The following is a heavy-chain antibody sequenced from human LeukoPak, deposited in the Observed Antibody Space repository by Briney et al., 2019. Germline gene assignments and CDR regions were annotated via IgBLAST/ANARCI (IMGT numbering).Heavy chain of an antibody. CDR2: INPSGGST. V-gene: IGHV1-46*01. CDR1: GYTFTSYG. J-gene: IGHJ5*02. D-gene: IGHD6-19*01. CDR3: AGDDPLDKISSGWGP. Sequence: SVKVSCKASGYTFTSYGISWVRQAPGQGLEWMGIINPSGGSTSYAQKFQGRVTMTRDTSTSTVHMELSSLRSEDTAVYYCAGDDPLDKISSGWGPWGQGTLVTVSS.